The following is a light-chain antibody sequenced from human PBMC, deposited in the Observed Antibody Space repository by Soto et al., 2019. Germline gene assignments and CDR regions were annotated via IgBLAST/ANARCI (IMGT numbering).Light chain of an antibody. CDR2: DDT. Sequence: ELTQPPSVSVAPGQTARITCGGNNIGSKSVHWYQQKPGQAPVLVVYDDTDRPSGIPDRFSGSNSGNTATLAISRVEAGDEADYYCQVWDTTSDHSGVFGGGTKLTVL. J-gene: IGLJ3*02. CDR1: NIGSKS. V-gene: IGLV3-21*02. CDR3: QVWDTTSDHSGV.